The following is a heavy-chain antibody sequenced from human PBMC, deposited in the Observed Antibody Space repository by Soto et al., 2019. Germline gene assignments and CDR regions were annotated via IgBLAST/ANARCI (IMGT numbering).Heavy chain of an antibody. Sequence: LSLTCAVSGESINSSHGWYWVRQPPGKGLKWIGQISHSGSTNYNESLASRVTISVDKSKSPVSLKLTTVTAADTAVYYCAARHFWSCPWTDTRLDYWGQGTLVTVSS. D-gene: IGHD3-3*02. V-gene: IGHV4-4*02. J-gene: IGHJ4*02. CDR1: GESINSSHG. CDR2: ISHSGST. CDR3: AARHFWSCPWTDTRLDY.